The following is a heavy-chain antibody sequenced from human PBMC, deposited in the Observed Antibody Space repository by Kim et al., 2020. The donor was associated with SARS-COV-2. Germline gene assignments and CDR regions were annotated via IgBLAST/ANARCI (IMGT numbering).Heavy chain of an antibody. CDR2: ISSSSSYI. J-gene: IGHJ5*02. CDR1: GFTFSSYS. D-gene: IGHD6-19*01. V-gene: IGHV3-21*01. CDR3: ARIAVAGDWFDP. Sequence: GGSLRLSCAASGFTFSSYSMNWVRQAPGKGLEWVSSISSSSSYIYYADSVKGRFTISRDNAKNSLYLQMNSLRAEDTAVYYCARIAVAGDWFDPWGQGTLVTVSS.